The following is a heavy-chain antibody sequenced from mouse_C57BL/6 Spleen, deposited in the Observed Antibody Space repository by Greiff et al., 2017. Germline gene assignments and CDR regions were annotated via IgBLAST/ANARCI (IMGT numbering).Heavy chain of an antibody. CDR3: ARKDGYEGWFAY. J-gene: IGHJ3*01. CDR2: IYPGSGST. CDR1: GYTFTSYW. D-gene: IGHD2-2*01. V-gene: IGHV1-55*01. Sequence: QVQLQQPGAELVKPGASVKMSCKASGYTFTSYWITRVKQRPGHGLAWLGDIYPGSGSTNSKEKFKSKATLTVDTSSSTAYMQLSSLTSEDSAVYYCARKDGYEGWFAYRGQGTLVTVSA.